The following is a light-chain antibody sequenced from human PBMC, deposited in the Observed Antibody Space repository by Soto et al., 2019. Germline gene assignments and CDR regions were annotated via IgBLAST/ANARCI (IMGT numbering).Light chain of an antibody. CDR2: DVT. Sequence: QSALTQPRSVSGSPGQSVTISCTGASSDVGNYNYVSWYQHHPGKAPKLMIYDVTKRPSGVPDRFSGSKSGNTASLTISGLQDEDEADYYCGSYAGSYTLGVFGTGTKLTVL. J-gene: IGLJ1*01. CDR1: SSDVGNYNY. CDR3: GSYAGSYTLGV. V-gene: IGLV2-11*01.